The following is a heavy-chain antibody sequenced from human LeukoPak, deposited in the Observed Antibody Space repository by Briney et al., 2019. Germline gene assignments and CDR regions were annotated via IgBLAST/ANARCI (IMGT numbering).Heavy chain of an antibody. Sequence: EASVKVSCKASGYTFTSSGISWVRQAPGQGLEWMGWIDAYNGNTNYAQKLQGRVTMTTDTSTTTAYMELRSLRLDDMAVYYCARAGSYYYMDVWGKGTTVTVSS. J-gene: IGHJ6*03. CDR2: IDAYNGNT. D-gene: IGHD1-1*01. CDR1: GYTFTSSG. CDR3: ARAGSYYYMDV. V-gene: IGHV1-18*03.